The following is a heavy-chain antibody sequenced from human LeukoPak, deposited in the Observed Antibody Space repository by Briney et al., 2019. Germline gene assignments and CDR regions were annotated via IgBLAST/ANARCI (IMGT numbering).Heavy chain of an antibody. CDR3: ARLRAYDYGDYFDY. D-gene: IGHD4-17*01. Sequence: GESRKISGQGSDSIFTSYGIGWVRQLPGKGLEGMGIIYPGDSDNRYSPSFQGQVTISADKSISTAYLQWSSLKASDTAMYYCARLRAYDYGDYFDYWGQGTLVTVSS. CDR1: DSIFTSYG. CDR2: IYPGDSDN. J-gene: IGHJ4*02. V-gene: IGHV5-51*01.